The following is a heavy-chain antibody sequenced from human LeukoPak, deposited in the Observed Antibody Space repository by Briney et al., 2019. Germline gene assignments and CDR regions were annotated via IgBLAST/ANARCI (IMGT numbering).Heavy chain of an antibody. Sequence: GASVRVSCKASGYTFTSYAMHWVRQAPGQRLEWMGWINAGNGNTKYSQKLQGRVTITRDTSASTAYMELSSLRSEDTAVYYCARSGAWGSGWYVPPLPYDYWGQGTLVTVSS. J-gene: IGHJ4*02. V-gene: IGHV1-3*01. CDR1: GYTFTSYA. D-gene: IGHD6-19*01. CDR2: INAGNGNT. CDR3: ARSGAWGSGWYVPPLPYDY.